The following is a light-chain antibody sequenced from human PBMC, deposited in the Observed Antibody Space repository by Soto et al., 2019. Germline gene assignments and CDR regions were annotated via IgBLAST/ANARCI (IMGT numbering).Light chain of an antibody. Sequence: EIVMTQSPATLSVSPGERATLSCRASQSVSSNLAWYQQKPGQAPRLLIYGASTRATGIPARFSGSGSGTEFTLTISSLQPEDFEVYYCQKYTNWDFPLGGGTKV. V-gene: IGKV3-15*01. CDR2: GAS. CDR3: QKYTNWDFP. CDR1: QSVSSN. J-gene: IGKJ4*01.